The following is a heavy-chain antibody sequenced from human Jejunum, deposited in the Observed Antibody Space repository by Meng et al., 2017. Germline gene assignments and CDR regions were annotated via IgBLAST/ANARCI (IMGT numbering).Heavy chain of an antibody. Sequence: SETLSLTCTVSGGSISSGNYYWNWVRQSAGKGLEWIGRIYTSGSTNYSPSLRSRVTISVDTSKNQFSLTLSSVTAADTAMYYCTRGIHYDSGNHAYWGQGTLVTVSS. J-gene: IGHJ4*02. CDR2: IYTSGST. D-gene: IGHD3-10*01. V-gene: IGHV4-61*02. CDR1: GGSISSGNYY. CDR3: TRGIHYDSGNHAY.